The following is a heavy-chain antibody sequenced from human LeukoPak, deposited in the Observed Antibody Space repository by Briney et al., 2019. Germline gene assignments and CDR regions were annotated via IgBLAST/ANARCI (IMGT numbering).Heavy chain of an antibody. CDR2: IYPGDSDT. CDR1: GSIFTSYW. D-gene: IGHD2-2*01. Sequence: GASLKISCQGSGSIFTSYWIGWVRQLPGKGLEWMGIIYPGDSDTRYSPSFQGQVTISADKSISTAYLQWSSLKASDTAMYYCARYCSSTSCFLDGFDIWGQGTMVTVSS. V-gene: IGHV5-51*01. CDR3: ARYCSSTSCFLDGFDI. J-gene: IGHJ3*02.